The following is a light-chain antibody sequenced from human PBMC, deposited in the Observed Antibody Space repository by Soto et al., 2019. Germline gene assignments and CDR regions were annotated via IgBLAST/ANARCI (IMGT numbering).Light chain of an antibody. CDR2: DAS. V-gene: IGKV3-11*01. J-gene: IGKJ5*01. Sequence: EIVLTQSPATLSLSPVERATLSCMASQSVSSYLAWYQQKPGQAPRLLIYDASNRATGIPARFSGSGSGTDFTLTISSLQPEDFATYYCQQLNSYPITFGQGTRLEIK. CDR1: QSVSSY. CDR3: QQLNSYPIT.